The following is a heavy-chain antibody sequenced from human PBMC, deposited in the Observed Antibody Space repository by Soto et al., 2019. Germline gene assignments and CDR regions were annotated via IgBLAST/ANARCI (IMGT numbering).Heavy chain of an antibody. CDR3: ALELAYCGRDCYYDPQREAFDI. J-gene: IGHJ3*02. CDR1: GGSISSGGYY. D-gene: IGHD2-21*02. Sequence: QVQLQESGPGLVKPSQTLSLTCTVSGGSISSGGYYWSWIRQHPGKGLEWIGYIYYSGSTYYNPSLKSRVNISVDTSKNQFSLLLRSVAAADTAVYYCALELAYCGRDCYYDPQREAFDIWGQATMVSVSS. CDR2: IYYSGST. V-gene: IGHV4-31*03.